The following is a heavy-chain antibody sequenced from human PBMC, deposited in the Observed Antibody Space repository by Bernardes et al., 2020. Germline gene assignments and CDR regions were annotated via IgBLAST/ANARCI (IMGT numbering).Heavy chain of an antibody. V-gene: IGHV4-39*01. D-gene: IGHD6-19*01. Sequence: SETLSLTCTVSGGSISSSSYYWGWLLQPPGKGLEWIGSIYYSGSTYYNPSLKSRVTISVDTSKNQFSLKLSSVTAADTAVYYCAQTAVAGPFDYWGQGTLVTVSS. CDR1: GGSISSSSYY. CDR2: IYYSGST. J-gene: IGHJ4*02. CDR3: AQTAVAGPFDY.